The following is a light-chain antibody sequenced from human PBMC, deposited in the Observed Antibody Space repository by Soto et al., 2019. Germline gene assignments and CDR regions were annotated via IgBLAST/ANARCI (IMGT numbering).Light chain of an antibody. V-gene: IGLV2-14*01. CDR3: SLYTTSSTLSVV. J-gene: IGLJ2*01. CDR2: GVT. Sequence: QSALTQPASVSGSPGQSITISCTGTSSDVGGYNYVSWYQQHPGKAPKLMIYGVTYRPSGVSNRFSGSKSGNTASLTISGLQAEDEADYYCSLYTTSSTLSVVFGGGTKLTVL. CDR1: SSDVGGYNY.